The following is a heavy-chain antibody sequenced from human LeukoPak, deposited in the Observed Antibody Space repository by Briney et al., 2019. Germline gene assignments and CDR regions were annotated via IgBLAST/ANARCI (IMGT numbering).Heavy chain of an antibody. CDR1: GFTFNNYA. Sequence: GGSLRLSCAASGFTFNNYAMTWVRQAPGKGLEWVSSISASGVMTYYADSVKGRITVSRDNSKNSVYLQMSRLTAADPAVYYCAKDRSIGTYYTFDRWGQGTLVSVS. CDR2: ISASGVMT. V-gene: IGHV3-23*01. CDR3: AKDRSIGTYYTFDR. J-gene: IGHJ4*02. D-gene: IGHD1-26*01.